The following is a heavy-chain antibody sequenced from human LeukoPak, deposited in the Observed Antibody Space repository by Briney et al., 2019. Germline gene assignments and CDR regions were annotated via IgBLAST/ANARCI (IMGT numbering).Heavy chain of an antibody. CDR1: GFTFSSYA. Sequence: PGGSLRLSCAASGFTFSSYAMSWVRQAPGKGLEWVSAISGSGGSTYYIDSVKGRFTISRDNSKNTLYLQMNSLRAEDTAVYYCAKDRYSGSYSDYWGQGTLVTVSS. J-gene: IGHJ4*02. V-gene: IGHV3-23*01. CDR3: AKDRYSGSYSDY. CDR2: ISGSGGST. D-gene: IGHD1-26*01.